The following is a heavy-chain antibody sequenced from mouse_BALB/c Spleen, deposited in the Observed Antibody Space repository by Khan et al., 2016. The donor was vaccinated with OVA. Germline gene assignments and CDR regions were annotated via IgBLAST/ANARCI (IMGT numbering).Heavy chain of an antibody. Sequence: QVQLQQSGAELVRPGVSVKISCKGSGYTFTDYAMHWVKQSHAQTLEWIGVISPDYGDADYNQKFQGKASMTVDTSSSTAYMELARLASEDSAIYHCTRGGRLDYWGQGTLVTVSA. D-gene: IGHD1-1*02. J-gene: IGHJ3*01. CDR1: GYTFTDYA. CDR2: ISPDYGDA. V-gene: IGHV1S137*01. CDR3: TRGGRLDY.